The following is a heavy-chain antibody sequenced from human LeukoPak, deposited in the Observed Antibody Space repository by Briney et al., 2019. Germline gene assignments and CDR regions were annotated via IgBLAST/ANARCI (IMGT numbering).Heavy chain of an antibody. V-gene: IGHV3-7*01. Sequence: GGSLRLSCAASGFTFSSYWMSWVRQAPGKGLEWVANIKQDGSEKYYVDSVKGRFTISRDNSKNTLYLQMNSLRAEDTAVYYCARDALRRITMIVAVTLYFDYWGQGTLVTVSS. D-gene: IGHD3-22*01. J-gene: IGHJ4*02. CDR2: IKQDGSEK. CDR1: GFTFSSYW. CDR3: ARDALRRITMIVAVTLYFDY.